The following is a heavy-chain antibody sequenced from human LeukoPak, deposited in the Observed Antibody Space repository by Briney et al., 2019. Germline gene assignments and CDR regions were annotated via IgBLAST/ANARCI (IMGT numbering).Heavy chain of an antibody. J-gene: IGHJ4*02. CDR1: GFAVSSNY. V-gene: IGHV3-66*02. CDR3: ARYSSSWYVDY. CDR2: IYSGGST. D-gene: IGHD6-13*01. Sequence: GGSLRLSCAASGFAVSSNYMSWVRQAPGKGLEWVSVIYSGGSTYYADSVKGRFTISRDNSKNTLYLQMNSLRAEDTAVYYCARYSSSWYVDYWGQGTLVTVSS.